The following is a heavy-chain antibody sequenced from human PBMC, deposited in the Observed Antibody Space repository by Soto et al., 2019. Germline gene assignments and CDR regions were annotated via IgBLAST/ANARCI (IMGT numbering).Heavy chain of an antibody. CDR2: IKQDGSEK. CDR3: ARGQAAGFGY. V-gene: IGHV3-7*03. J-gene: IGHJ4*02. D-gene: IGHD6-13*01. CDR1: GFSFSSYW. Sequence: GGSLRLYCADSGFSFSSYWMSWVRQAPGKGLEWVANIKQDGSEKYYVDSVKGRFTISRDNAKNSVYLQMNSVRAEDTAVYYCARGQAAGFGYWGQGTLVTVSS.